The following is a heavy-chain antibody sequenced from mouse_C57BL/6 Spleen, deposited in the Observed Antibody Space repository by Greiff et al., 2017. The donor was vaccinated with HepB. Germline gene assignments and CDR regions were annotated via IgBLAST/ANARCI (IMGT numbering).Heavy chain of an antibody. J-gene: IGHJ2*01. CDR1: GFTFSDYG. CDR3: ASYGSSYVDY. CDR2: ISSGSSTI. V-gene: IGHV5-17*01. Sequence: EVQLVESGGGLVKPGGSLKLSCAASGFTFSDYGLHWVRQAPEKGLEWVAYISSGSSTIYYADTVKGRFTISRDNAKNTLFLQMTSLRSEDTAMYYCASYGSSYVDYWGQGTTLTVSS. D-gene: IGHD1-1*01.